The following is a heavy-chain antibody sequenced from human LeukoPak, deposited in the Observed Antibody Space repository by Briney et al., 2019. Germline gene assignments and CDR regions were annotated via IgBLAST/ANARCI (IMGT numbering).Heavy chain of an antibody. V-gene: IGHV3-53*01. J-gene: IGHJ4*02. CDR1: GFTVSSNY. CDR2: IYSSGST. D-gene: IGHD6-13*01. CDR3: ASRIATAGSVDY. Sequence: GGSLRLPCAASGFTVSSNYMSWVRQAPGKGLEWVSVIYSSGSTYYADSVKGRFTISRDNSKNTLHLQMNTLRAADTAVYYCASRIATAGSVDYWGQGTLVTVSS.